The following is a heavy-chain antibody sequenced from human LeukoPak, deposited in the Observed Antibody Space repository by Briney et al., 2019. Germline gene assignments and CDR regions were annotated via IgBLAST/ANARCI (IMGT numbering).Heavy chain of an antibody. CDR2: ISDSGGRT. D-gene: IGHD3-10*01. V-gene: IGHV3-23*01. Sequence: GGSLRLSCAASGFTFSSYAMSWVRQAPGKGLEWVSGISDSGGRTYYADSVKGRFTISRDNSKNTLSLQMNSLRADDTAVYDCAKDLIIIDYWGQGTLVTVSS. CDR3: AKDLIIIDY. CDR1: GFTFSSYA. J-gene: IGHJ4*02.